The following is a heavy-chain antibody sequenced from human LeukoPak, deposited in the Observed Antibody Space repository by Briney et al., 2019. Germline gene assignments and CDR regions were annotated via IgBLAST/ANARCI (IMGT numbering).Heavy chain of an antibody. V-gene: IGHV4-4*02. D-gene: IGHD3-9*01. CDR1: GFTFSTYW. CDR2: VYHSGST. J-gene: IGHJ5*02. Sequence: GSLRLSCSASGFTFSTYWMSWVRQPPGKGLEWIGEVYHSGSTNYNPSLKSRVTISVDKSKNQFSLKLSSVTAADTAVYYCASSNILTGYYLNWFDPWGQGTLVTVSS. CDR3: ASSNILTGYYLNWFDP.